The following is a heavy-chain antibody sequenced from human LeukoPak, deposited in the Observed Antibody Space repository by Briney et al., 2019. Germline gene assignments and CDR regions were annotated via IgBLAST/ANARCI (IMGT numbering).Heavy chain of an antibody. CDR2: FDPEDGET. V-gene: IGHV1-24*01. D-gene: IGHD3-22*01. CDR1: GYTLTELS. J-gene: IGHJ1*01. Sequence: ASVKVSCTVSGYTLTELSMHWVRQAPGKGLEWMGGFDPEDGETIYAQKFQGRVTMTEDTSTDTAYMELSSLRSEDTAVYYCATSAPGLYYYDSSGYYSPAEYFQHWGQGTLVTVSS. CDR3: ATSAPGLYYYDSSGYYSPAEYFQH.